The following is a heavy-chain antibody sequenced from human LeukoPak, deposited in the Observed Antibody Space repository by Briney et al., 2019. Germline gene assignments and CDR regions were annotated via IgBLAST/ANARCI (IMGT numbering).Heavy chain of an antibody. D-gene: IGHD3-3*01. CDR2: INPSGGST. CDR3: ARDDLYDFWSGYLLDY. J-gene: IGHJ4*02. Sequence: GASVKVSCKASGYTFTSDYMHWVRQAPGQGLEWMGIINPSGGSTSYAQKFQGRVTMTRDMSTSTVYMELSSLRSEDTAVYYCARDDLYDFWSGYLLDYWGQGTLVTVSS. CDR1: GYTFTSDY. V-gene: IGHV1-46*01.